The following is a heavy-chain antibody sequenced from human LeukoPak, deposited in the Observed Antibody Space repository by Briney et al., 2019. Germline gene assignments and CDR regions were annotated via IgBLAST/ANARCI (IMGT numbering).Heavy chain of an antibody. V-gene: IGHV3-30*02. CDR1: GFTFSSYG. J-gene: IGHJ4*02. D-gene: IGHD3-3*01. Sequence: GGSLRLSCAASGFTFSSYGMHWVRQAPGKGLEWVAFIRYDGSNKYYADSVRGRFTISRDNSKNTLYLQMNSLRAEDTAVYYCAKTADHYDFWSGYQNPGYYFDYWGQGTLVTVSS. CDR2: IRYDGSNK. CDR3: AKTADHYDFWSGYQNPGYYFDY.